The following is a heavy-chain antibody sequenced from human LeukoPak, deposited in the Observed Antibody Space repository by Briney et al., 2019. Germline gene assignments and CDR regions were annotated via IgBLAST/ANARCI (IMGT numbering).Heavy chain of an antibody. Sequence: ASVKVSCKASGYTFTGYYILWVRQAPGQGLEWMGWINPNSGGTNYAQKFQGWVTMTRDTSISTAYMELSRLRSDGTAVYYCARGIRTLSSSWYSVGWYFDLWGRGTLVTVSS. V-gene: IGHV1-2*04. CDR3: ARGIRTLSSSWYSVGWYFDL. J-gene: IGHJ2*01. CDR1: GYTFTGYY. D-gene: IGHD6-13*01. CDR2: INPNSGGT.